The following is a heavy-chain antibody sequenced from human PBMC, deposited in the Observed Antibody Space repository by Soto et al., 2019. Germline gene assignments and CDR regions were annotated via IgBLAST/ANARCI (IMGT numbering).Heavy chain of an antibody. CDR2: IYYSGST. CDR3: ARRYGGSLDS. CDR1: GGSISSYY. D-gene: IGHD2-15*01. Sequence: QVQLQESGPGLVKPSETLSLTCTVSGGSISSYYWSWIRQPPGQGLEWIGYIYYSGSTNYNPPLRSRVTILVDTSKSQSALKLSSVTAADTAVYYCARRYGGSLDSWGQGTLVTVSS. V-gene: IGHV4-59*08. J-gene: IGHJ4*02.